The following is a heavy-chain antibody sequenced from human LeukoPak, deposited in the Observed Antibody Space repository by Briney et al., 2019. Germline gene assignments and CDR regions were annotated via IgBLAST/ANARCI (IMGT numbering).Heavy chain of an antibody. CDR3: TIVKFPYSSTWYYFDY. D-gene: IGHD2-2*01. CDR1: GFTFSNAW. J-gene: IGHJ4*02. Sequence: GGSLRLSCAASGFTFSNAWMSWVRQAPGKGLEWVGRIKSKTDGGTTDYAAPVKGRFTISRDDSKNTLYLQMNSLKTEDTAVYYCTIVKFPYSSTWYYFDYWGQGTLVTVSS. CDR2: IKSKTDGGTT. V-gene: IGHV3-15*01.